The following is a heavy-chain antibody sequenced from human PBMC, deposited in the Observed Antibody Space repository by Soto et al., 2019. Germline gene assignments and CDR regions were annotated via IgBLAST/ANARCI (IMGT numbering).Heavy chain of an antibody. CDR1: GHTLTELS. D-gene: IGHD3-10*01. Sequence: GASVRVSSKISGHTLTELSIHWVRQAQGKGLEWTGGFDPEGGEATYAQKWHGRVIVTEDTATGTAYMELRGLKFDDPLAYYCATPRARGGAMIKNINYDFWGRRTAGTVAS. J-gene: IGHJ4*02. CDR2: FDPEGGEA. CDR3: ATPRARGGAMIKNINYDF. V-gene: IGHV1-24*01.